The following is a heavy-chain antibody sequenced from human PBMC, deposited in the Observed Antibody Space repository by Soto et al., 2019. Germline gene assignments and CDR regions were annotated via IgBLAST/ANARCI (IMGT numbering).Heavy chain of an antibody. CDR3: ARELQLRYFDS. V-gene: IGHV3-33*01. J-gene: IGHJ4*02. CDR2: IWYDGSNK. D-gene: IGHD6-13*01. Sequence: QVQLVESGGGVVQPGRSLRLSCAASGFTFSSYGMHWVRQAPGKGLEWVAVIWYDGSNKYYADSVKGRFTISRDNSKNTLYLQMSSLRAEDTAVDYCARELQLRYFDSWGQGTLVTVSS. CDR1: GFTFSSYG.